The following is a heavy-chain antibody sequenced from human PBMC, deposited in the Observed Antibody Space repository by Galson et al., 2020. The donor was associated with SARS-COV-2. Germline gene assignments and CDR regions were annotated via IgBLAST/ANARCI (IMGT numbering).Heavy chain of an antibody. CDR2: ISGSGGST. V-gene: IGHV3-23*01. J-gene: IGHJ4*02. Sequence: GGSLRLSCAASGFTFSSYAMSWVRQAPGKGLEWVSAISGSGGSTYYADSVKGRFTISRDNAKNSLYLQMNSLRAEDTAVYYCARDLLTGDSSGYYYPDDYFDYWGQGTLVTVSS. CDR1: GFTFSSYA. D-gene: IGHD3-22*01. CDR3: ARDLLTGDSSGYYYPDDYFDY.